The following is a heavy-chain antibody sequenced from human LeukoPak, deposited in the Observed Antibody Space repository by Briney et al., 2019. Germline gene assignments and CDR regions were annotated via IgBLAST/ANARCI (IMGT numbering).Heavy chain of an antibody. CDR3: AREDSSGYTCYYYYGMDV. CDR1: GFTFRDYG. J-gene: IGHJ6*02. Sequence: GGSLRLSCAASGFTFRDYGMHWVRQAPGKGLEWVAFIRYDGSSIYYADSVKGRFTISRDNSKNTLYLQMNGLRGEDTASYHCAREDSSGYTCYYYYGMDVWGQGTTVTVSS. CDR2: IRYDGSSI. V-gene: IGHV3-30*02. D-gene: IGHD3-22*01.